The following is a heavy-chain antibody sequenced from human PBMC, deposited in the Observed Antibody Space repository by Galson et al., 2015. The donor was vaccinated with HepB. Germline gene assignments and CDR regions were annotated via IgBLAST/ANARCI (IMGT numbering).Heavy chain of an antibody. CDR2: ISGSGGST. J-gene: IGHJ4*02. CDR1: GFTFSSYA. Sequence: SLRLSCAASGFTFSSYAMRWVRQAPGKGLEWVSAISGSGGSTYYAASVKGRFTISRDNSKNTLYLQMNSLRAEDTAVYYCAKDPWAISMGYWGQGTLVTVSS. D-gene: IGHD2/OR15-2a*01. CDR3: AKDPWAISMGY. V-gene: IGHV3-23*01.